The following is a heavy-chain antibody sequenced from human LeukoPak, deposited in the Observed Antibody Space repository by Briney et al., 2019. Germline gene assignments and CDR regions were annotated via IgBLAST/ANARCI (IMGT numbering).Heavy chain of an antibody. D-gene: IGHD2-2*01. CDR2: ISSASNTI. Sequence: GGSLRLSCAASGFTFSSYSMNWVRQAPGKGLEWVSYISSASNTIYYADSVKGRFTISRDNAKNSLYLQMNSLRAEDTAMYYCARDCSSTSCYDYWGQGTLVTVSS. V-gene: IGHV3-48*01. CDR3: ARDCSSTSCYDY. CDR1: GFTFSSYS. J-gene: IGHJ4*02.